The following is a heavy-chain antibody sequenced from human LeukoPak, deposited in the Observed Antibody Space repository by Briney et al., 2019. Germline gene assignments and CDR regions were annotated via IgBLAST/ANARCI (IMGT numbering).Heavy chain of an antibody. CDR3: ATGRLTIRHTENRPSFDI. CDR1: GYTFTDYY. V-gene: IGHV1-69-2*01. CDR2: VDPEDGET. Sequence: ASVTVSCKVSGYTFTDYYMHWVQQAPGKGREWMGLVDPEDGETIYAEKFQGRVTITGDTSTDTAYMELSSLRYADTAVYYCATGRLTIRHTENRPSFDIWGQGTMVTVSS. D-gene: IGHD3-9*01. J-gene: IGHJ3*02.